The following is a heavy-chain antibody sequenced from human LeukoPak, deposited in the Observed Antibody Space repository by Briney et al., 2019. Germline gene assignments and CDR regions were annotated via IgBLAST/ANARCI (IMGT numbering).Heavy chain of an antibody. Sequence: GGSLRLSCAASGFTFSNYWMSWVRQAPGKGLEWLANIRQDGSEMYYVDSVKGRFTISRDNGKNSLYLQINSLRADDTAVYYCARDQGSMIVVRTTTWYFDLWGRGSLVTVSS. CDR1: GFTFSNYW. CDR2: IRQDGSEM. V-gene: IGHV3-7*01. J-gene: IGHJ2*01. D-gene: IGHD3-22*01. CDR3: ARDQGSMIVVRTTTWYFDL.